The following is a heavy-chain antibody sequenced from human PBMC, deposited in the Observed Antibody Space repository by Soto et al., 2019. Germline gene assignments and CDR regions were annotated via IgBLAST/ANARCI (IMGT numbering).Heavy chain of an antibody. V-gene: IGHV3-21*01. Sequence: EVQLVESGGGLVKPGGSLRLSCAASGFTFSSYSMNWVRQAPGKGLEWVSSISSSSSYIYYADSVKGRFTISRDNDKHSLYPQMNSLSAEDTAVYYCAREMGIFDWLEGGNWFDRWGQGTLVTVSS. CDR2: ISSSSSYI. CDR3: AREMGIFDWLEGGNWFDR. J-gene: IGHJ5*02. CDR1: GFTFSSYS. D-gene: IGHD3-9*01.